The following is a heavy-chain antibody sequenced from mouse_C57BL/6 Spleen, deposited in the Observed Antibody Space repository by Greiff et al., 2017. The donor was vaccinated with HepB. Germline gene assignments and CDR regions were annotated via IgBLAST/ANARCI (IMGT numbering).Heavy chain of an antibody. CDR1: GFTFTDYY. V-gene: IGHV7-3*01. CDR2: IRNKANGYTT. J-gene: IGHJ1*03. CDR3: ARSLYYYGSSSWYFDV. D-gene: IGHD1-1*01. Sequence: DVQLVESGGGLVQPGGSLSLSCAASGFTFTDYYMSWVRQPPGKALEWLGFIRNKANGYTTEYSASLKGRFTISRDNSQSILYLQMNALRAEDSATYYCARSLYYYGSSSWYFDVWGTGTTVTVSS.